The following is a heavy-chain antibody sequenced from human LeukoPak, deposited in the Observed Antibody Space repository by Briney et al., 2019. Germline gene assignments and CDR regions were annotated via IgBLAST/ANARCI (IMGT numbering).Heavy chain of an antibody. D-gene: IGHD4-17*01. V-gene: IGHV1-8*01. CDR1: GYTFISYD. J-gene: IGHJ4*02. CDR3: ARTPPDYGIDY. Sequence: ASVKVSCKASGYTFISYDINWVRQSTGQGLEWMGWMSPNSGNTGYAQKFQGRITMTKSTSISTAYMELSDLESEDTAVYYCARTPPDYGIDYWGQGTLVTVSS. CDR2: MSPNSGNT.